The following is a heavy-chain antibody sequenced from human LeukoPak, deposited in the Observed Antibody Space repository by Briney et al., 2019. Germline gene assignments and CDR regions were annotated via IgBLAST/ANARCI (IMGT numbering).Heavy chain of an antibody. CDR1: GYTFINYY. D-gene: IGHD3-10*01. V-gene: IGHV1-46*01. J-gene: IGHJ6*02. Sequence: ASVKVSCKAYGYTFINYYIHWVRQAPGQGLEWMGIINPSGGSTSYAQKFQGRVTMTRGTSTSTVYMELSSLRSEDTAVYYCARVYGSGSSGDYYGMDVWGQGTTVTVSS. CDR2: INPSGGST. CDR3: ARVYGSGSSGDYYGMDV.